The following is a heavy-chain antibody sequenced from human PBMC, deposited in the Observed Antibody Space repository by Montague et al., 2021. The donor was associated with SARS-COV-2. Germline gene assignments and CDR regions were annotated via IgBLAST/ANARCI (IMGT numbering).Heavy chain of an antibody. CDR3: ARGRGFDWLGLDAYYFDY. D-gene: IGHD3-9*01. CDR2: THYSGST. V-gene: IGHV4-59*07. Sequence: TQTLTCTVSGASMSSDYWTWIRQPPGKGLEWIGCTHYSGSTDYNPSLKSRVTISVDTSRAQFSLRLTSMSAADTAVYYCARGRGFDWLGLDAYYFDYWGQGALVAVSS. J-gene: IGHJ4*02. CDR1: GASMSSDY.